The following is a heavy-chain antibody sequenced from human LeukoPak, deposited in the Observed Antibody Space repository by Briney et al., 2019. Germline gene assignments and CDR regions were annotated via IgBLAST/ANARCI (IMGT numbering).Heavy chain of an antibody. V-gene: IGHV3-69-1*01. J-gene: IGHJ3*02. Sequence: GGSLRLSCASSGFTFTAITINWVRQAPGKGLEWVSSISSSSSIHFADSVKGRFTISRDNAKNSVSLQINSLRAEDTALYYCARDRHFVAFDIWGQGTMVTVSS. CDR2: ISSSSSI. CDR1: GFTFTAIT. CDR3: ARDRHFVAFDI.